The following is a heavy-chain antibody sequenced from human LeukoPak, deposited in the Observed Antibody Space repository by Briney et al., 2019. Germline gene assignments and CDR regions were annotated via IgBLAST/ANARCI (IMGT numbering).Heavy chain of an antibody. CDR2: ISGSGGST. V-gene: IGHV3-23*01. CDR3: ATYRQVLLPFES. Sequence: GGSLRLSCAASGFTFSNYAMNWVRQAPGKGLEWVSVISGSGGSTDYADSVKGRFTISRDNSKNTLYLQMNSLRAEDTAVYYCATYRQVLLPFESWGQGTLVTVSS. J-gene: IGHJ4*02. CDR1: GFTFSNYA. D-gene: IGHD2-8*02.